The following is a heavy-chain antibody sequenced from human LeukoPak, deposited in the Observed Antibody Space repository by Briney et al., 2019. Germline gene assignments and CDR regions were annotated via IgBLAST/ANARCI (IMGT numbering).Heavy chain of an antibody. Sequence: GASVKVSCKASGYTFTGYYMHWVRQAPGQGLEWMGWINPNSGGTNYAQKFQGRVTMTRDTSISTAYMELRRLTSDDTAVYYCARDYNYGGNSKNAFDIWGQGTMVTVSS. D-gene: IGHD4-23*01. CDR3: ARDYNYGGNSKNAFDI. V-gene: IGHV1-2*02. CDR2: INPNSGGT. J-gene: IGHJ3*02. CDR1: GYTFTGYY.